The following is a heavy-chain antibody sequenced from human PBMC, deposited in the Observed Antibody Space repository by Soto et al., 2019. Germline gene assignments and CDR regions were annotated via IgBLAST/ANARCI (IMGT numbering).Heavy chain of an antibody. Sequence: GSLRLSCVTSRFIFNTFAMSGVRQAQVKGLEWVSAINGGGENTYYEDSVKGRFTISRDNSKNTLYLQMDSPRAEDTAVYYCAKHSYSDFSPGHYDYLDCWGQGTQVTVSS. CDR2: INGGGENT. CDR3: AKHSYSDFSPGHYDYLDC. D-gene: IGHD3-16*01. V-gene: IGHV3-23*01. J-gene: IGHJ4*02. CDR1: RFIFNTFA.